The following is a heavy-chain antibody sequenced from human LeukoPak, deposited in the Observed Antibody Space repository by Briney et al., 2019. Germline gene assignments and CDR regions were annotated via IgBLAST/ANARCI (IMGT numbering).Heavy chain of an antibody. CDR3: ARAGTYYDILTGLGSTAFDI. V-gene: IGHV3-13*01. CDR1: GFTFSSYD. J-gene: IGHJ3*02. D-gene: IGHD3-9*01. Sequence: GGSLRLSCAASGFTFSSYDMHWVRQATGKGLEWVSAIGTAGDTYYPGSVKGRFTISRENAKNSLYLQMNSLRAGDTAVYYCARAGTYYDILTGLGSTAFDIWGQGTMVTVSS. CDR2: IGTAGDT.